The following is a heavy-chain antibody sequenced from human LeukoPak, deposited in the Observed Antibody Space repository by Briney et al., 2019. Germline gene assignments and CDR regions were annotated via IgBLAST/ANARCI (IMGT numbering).Heavy chain of an antibody. CDR3: ARGGPSSKYFDL. CDR1: GGSISGDY. CDR2: IHYTGGT. J-gene: IGHJ2*01. D-gene: IGHD3-10*01. Sequence: SETLSLTCTISGGSISGDYWSWIRQPPGKRLEFIGYIHYTGGTDYNPSLKSRITISVDRSKNQFSLKLSSVTAADTAVYCARGGPSSKYFDLWGRGTLVTVSS. V-gene: IGHV4-59*01.